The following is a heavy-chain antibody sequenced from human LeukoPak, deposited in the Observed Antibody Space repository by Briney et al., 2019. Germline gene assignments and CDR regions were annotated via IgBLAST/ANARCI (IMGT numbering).Heavy chain of an antibody. J-gene: IGHJ5*02. D-gene: IGHD6-19*01. CDR3: ARQAVAGNPTYLGFDP. Sequence: PSETLSLTCTVSGGSISSYYWSWIRQPPGKGLEWIGYIYYSGSTNYNPSLKSRVTISVDTSKNQFSLKLSSVTAADTAVYYCARQAVAGNPTYLGFDPWGQGTLVTVSS. V-gene: IGHV4-59*01. CDR2: IYYSGST. CDR1: GGSISSYY.